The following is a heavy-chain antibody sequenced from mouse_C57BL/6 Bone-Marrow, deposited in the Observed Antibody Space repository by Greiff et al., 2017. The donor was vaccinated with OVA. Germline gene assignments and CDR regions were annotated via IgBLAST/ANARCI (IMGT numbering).Heavy chain of an antibody. Sequence: VQRVESGPGLVQPSQRLSITCTVSGFSLTSYGVHWVRQSPGKGLEWQGVIWRGGSTDDNAAFMSSLSITKDNSKSQVFFKMNSLQADDTAIYYCAKNGPWYFDVWGTGTTVTVSS. CDR1: GFSLTSYG. J-gene: IGHJ1*03. CDR2: IWRGGST. V-gene: IGHV2-5*01. CDR3: AKNGPWYFDV.